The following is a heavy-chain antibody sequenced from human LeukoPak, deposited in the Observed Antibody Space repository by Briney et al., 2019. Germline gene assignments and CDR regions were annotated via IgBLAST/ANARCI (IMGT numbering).Heavy chain of an antibody. Sequence: ASVKVSCKTSGYTFTSYGISWVRQAPGQGLEWMGWISAYNANTNYAQKLQGRVTLTTDTSTSTAYMELRSLRSDDTAVYYCAGGTTRNYYYYMDVWGKGTTVTVSS. D-gene: IGHD1-7*01. CDR2: ISAYNANT. V-gene: IGHV1-18*01. CDR1: GYTFTSYG. CDR3: AGGTTRNYYYYMDV. J-gene: IGHJ6*03.